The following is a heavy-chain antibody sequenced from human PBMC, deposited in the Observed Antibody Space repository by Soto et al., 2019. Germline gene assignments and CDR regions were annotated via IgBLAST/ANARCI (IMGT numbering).Heavy chain of an antibody. Sequence: SETLALTCAVSGGSISSGGYSWSWIRQPPGKGLEWIGYIYHSGNIYYNPSLKSRVTISVDRSTNQFSLKLSSVTASDTAVYYCARSYYDSTGFAVDHWGQGTLVIIS. CDR2: IYHSGNI. D-gene: IGHD3-22*01. J-gene: IGHJ5*02. CDR1: GGSISSGGYS. V-gene: IGHV4-30-2*01. CDR3: ARSYYDSTGFAVDH.